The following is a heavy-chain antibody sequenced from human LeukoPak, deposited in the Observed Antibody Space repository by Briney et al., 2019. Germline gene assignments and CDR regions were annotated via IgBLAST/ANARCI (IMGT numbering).Heavy chain of an antibody. CDR1: GGAISSGGYY. D-gene: IGHD5-18*01. CDR2: IYYSGST. V-gene: IGHV4-31*03. CDR3: ARYPSGYSYGGWFDP. J-gene: IGHJ5*02. Sequence: SETLSLTCTVSGGAISSGGYYWSWIRQYPGKGLEWIGYIYYSGSTYYNPSLKSRVTISVDTSKNQFSLKLSSVTAADTAVYYCARYPSGYSYGGWFDPWGQGTLVTVSS.